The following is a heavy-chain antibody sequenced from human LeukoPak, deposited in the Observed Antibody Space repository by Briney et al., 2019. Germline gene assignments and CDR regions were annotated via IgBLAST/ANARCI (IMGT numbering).Heavy chain of an antibody. V-gene: IGHV4-59*01. CDR2: IYYSGST. CDR1: GGSISSYY. D-gene: IGHD5-18*01. J-gene: IGHJ4*02. CDR3: ARGDTAMVFDY. Sequence: PSETLSLTCTVSGGSISSYYWSWIRQPPGKGLEWLGYIYYSGSTNYNPSLKSRVTISVDTSKNQFSLKLSSVTAADTAVYYCARGDTAMVFDYWGQGTLVTVSS.